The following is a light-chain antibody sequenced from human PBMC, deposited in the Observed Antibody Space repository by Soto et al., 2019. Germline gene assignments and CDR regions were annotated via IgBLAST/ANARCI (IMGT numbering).Light chain of an antibody. CDR3: SSYTSSSTRF. V-gene: IGLV2-14*01. Sequence: QSVLTQPASVSGSPGQSITISCTGTSSDVGGYNYVSWYQQHPGKAPKLMIYDVSNRPSGVSNRFSGSKAGNTASLSIPGLQAEDEADYYCSSYTSSSTRFFGTGTKVTVL. CDR2: DVS. J-gene: IGLJ1*01. CDR1: SSDVGGYNY.